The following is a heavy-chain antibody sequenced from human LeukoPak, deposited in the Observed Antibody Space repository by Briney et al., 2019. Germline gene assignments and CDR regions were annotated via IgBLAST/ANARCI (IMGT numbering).Heavy chain of an antibody. J-gene: IGHJ5*02. V-gene: IGHV3-48*03. CDR1: GFTFSSYE. CDR3: ARGYSSGWTNNWFDP. CDR2: ISSSGSTI. D-gene: IGHD6-19*01. Sequence: PGGSLRLSCAASGFTFSSYEMNWVRQAPGKGLEWVSYISSSGSTIYYADSVKGRFTISRDNAKNSLYLQMNSLRAEDTAVYYCARGYSSGWTNNWFDPWGQGTLVTVSS.